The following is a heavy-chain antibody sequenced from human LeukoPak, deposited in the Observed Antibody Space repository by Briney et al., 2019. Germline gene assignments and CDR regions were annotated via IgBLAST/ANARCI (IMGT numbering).Heavy chain of an antibody. CDR2: IYSSGTT. J-gene: IGHJ6*03. D-gene: IGHD3-3*01. Sequence: SETLSLTCTVSGGSISSYYWSWIRQPAGKGLEWIGRIYSSGTTHYNPSLKSRLIMSVDTSRNQFSLKLTSVTAADTAVYYCARVYDFWPYYYYMDVWGRGTTVTVSS. CDR1: GGSISSYY. CDR3: ARVYDFWPYYYYMDV. V-gene: IGHV4-4*07.